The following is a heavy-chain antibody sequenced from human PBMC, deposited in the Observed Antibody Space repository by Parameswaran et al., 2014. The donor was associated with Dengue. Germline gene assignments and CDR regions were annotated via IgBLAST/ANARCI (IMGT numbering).Heavy chain of an antibody. J-gene: IGHJ4*02. CDR2: ISGSGGST. CDR3: AKDMPQLKEGLSNRYYYDSSGLLFDY. Sequence: VRQMPGKGLEWVSDISGSGGSTNYADSVKGRFTISRDNSKNTLYLQMNSLRAEDTAVYYCAKDMPQLKEGLSNRYYYDSSGLLFDYWGQGTLVTVSS. V-gene: IGHV3-23*01. D-gene: IGHD3-22*01.